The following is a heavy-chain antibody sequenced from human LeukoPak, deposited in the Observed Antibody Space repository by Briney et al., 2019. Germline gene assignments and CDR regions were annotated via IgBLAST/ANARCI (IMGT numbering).Heavy chain of an antibody. Sequence: ASVKVSCKVSGYTLTELSMHWVRQAPGKGLEWMGGFDPEDGETIYAQKFQGRVTMTEDTSTDTAYMELSSLRSEDTAVYYCATFLGYCSSTSCCKPFDYWGQGTLVTVSS. CDR2: FDPEDGET. CDR3: ATFLGYCSSTSCCKPFDY. V-gene: IGHV1-24*01. J-gene: IGHJ4*02. CDR1: GYTLTELS. D-gene: IGHD2-2*01.